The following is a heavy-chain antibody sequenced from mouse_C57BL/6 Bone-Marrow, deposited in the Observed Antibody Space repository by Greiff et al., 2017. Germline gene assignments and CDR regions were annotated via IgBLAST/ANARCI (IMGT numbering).Heavy chain of an antibody. CDR3: ARKSYSNYFDY. Sequence: VQLQQSGAELVRPGTSVKVSCKASGYAFTNYLIEWVKQRPGQGLEWIGVINPGSGGTNYNEKFKGKATLTADKSSSTAYMQLSSLTSEDSAVYFGARKSYSNYFDYWGQGTTLTVSS. CDR1: GYAFTNYL. D-gene: IGHD2-5*01. CDR2: INPGSGGT. V-gene: IGHV1-54*01. J-gene: IGHJ2*01.